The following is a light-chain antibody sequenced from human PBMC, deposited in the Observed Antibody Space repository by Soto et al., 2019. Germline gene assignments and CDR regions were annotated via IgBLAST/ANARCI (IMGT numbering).Light chain of an antibody. Sequence: EVVLTQSPATLSLSPGERATLSCRASQSVSSYLAWYQQKPGQAPRLLIYDATNRATGTPARFSASGSGTDFTLTINNLEPEDFVIYYCQQRRNWLTFGGGTKVEIK. J-gene: IGKJ4*01. CDR3: QQRRNWLT. CDR2: DAT. V-gene: IGKV3-11*01. CDR1: QSVSSY.